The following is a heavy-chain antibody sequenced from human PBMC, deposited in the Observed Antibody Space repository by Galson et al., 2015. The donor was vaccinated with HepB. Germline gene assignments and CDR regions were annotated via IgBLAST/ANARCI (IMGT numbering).Heavy chain of an antibody. J-gene: IGHJ4*02. V-gene: IGHV1-69*04. D-gene: IGHD4-17*01. CDR2: IIPILGIA. Sequence: SVKVSCKASGGTFSSYAISWVRQAPGRGLEWMGRIIPILGIANYAQKFQGRVTITADKSTSTAYMELSSLRSEDTAVYYCARDCSATVTTNRSQDWGQGTLVTVSS. CDR1: GGTFSSYA. CDR3: ARDCSATVTTNRSQD.